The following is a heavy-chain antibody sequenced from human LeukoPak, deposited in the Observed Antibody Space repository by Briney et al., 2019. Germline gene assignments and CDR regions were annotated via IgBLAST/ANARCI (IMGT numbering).Heavy chain of an antibody. CDR1: GGSFSGHS. CDR2: ISHTGGI. D-gene: IGHD2-15*01. J-gene: IGHJ5*02. V-gene: IGHV4-34*01. CDR3: ARGNTRFDP. Sequence: SETLSLTCAVYGGSFSGHSWSWIRQAPGKGLEWIGEISHTGGINYNPSLKSRVTISADTSKNQFSLRLTSVTAADTAVYYCARGNTRFDPWDQGTLVTVSS.